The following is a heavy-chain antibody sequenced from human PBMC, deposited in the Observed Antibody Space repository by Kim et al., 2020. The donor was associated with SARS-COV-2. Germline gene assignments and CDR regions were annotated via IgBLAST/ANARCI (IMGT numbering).Heavy chain of an antibody. V-gene: IGHV2-70*01. D-gene: IGHD3-3*02. Sequence: DKYYSTSLQTRLTISKDTSKNQVVLTMTNMDPVDTATYDCARGALEVFDYWGQGTLVTVSS. CDR3: ARGALEVFDY. CDR2: DK. J-gene: IGHJ4*02.